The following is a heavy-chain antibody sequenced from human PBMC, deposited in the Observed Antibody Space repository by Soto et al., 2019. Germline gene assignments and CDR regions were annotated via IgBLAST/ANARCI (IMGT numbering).Heavy chain of an antibody. J-gene: IGHJ4*02. CDR3: ARESGDNWDYEAY. D-gene: IGHD1-7*01. Sequence: QVQLPESGPGLVKPLETLSLTCTVSGGSISSYHWSWIRQSAGKGLEWIGRIYTSGNTHYNPSLKSRVTVSIDTCKNQFFLTVNSVTAADSAVYYCARESGDNWDYEAYWGQGTPVTVSS. CDR1: GGSISSYH. V-gene: IGHV4-4*07. CDR2: IYTSGNT.